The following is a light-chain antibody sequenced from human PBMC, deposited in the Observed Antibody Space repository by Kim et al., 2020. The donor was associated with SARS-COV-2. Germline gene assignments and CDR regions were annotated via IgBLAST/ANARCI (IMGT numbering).Light chain of an antibody. Sequence: GKSATVPGRARHNVGSSLDWDKKTTGQAPRLRSYEAARRAAGIPDRFSGSGSGTDVTLTSGSMEPEDFAIYDCQQRGSWHPALTFGGGNKVDIK. V-gene: IGKV3D-20*02. CDR1: HNVGSS. CDR3: QQRGSWHPALT. J-gene: IGKJ4*01. CDR2: EAA.